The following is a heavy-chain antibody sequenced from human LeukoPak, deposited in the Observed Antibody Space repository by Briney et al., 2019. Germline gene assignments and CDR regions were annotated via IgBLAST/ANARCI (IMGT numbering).Heavy chain of an antibody. V-gene: IGHV4-59*01. CDR2: IYYSGST. CDR1: GGSISSYY. Sequence: PSETLSLTCTVSGGSISSYYWSWIRQPPGKGLEWIWYIYYSGSTNYNPALKSRVTISVDTSKDQFSLKLSSVTAADTAVYYCARSTTVTTLGAFDNWGQGTMVTVSS. J-gene: IGHJ3*02. CDR3: ARSTTVTTLGAFDN. D-gene: IGHD4-17*01.